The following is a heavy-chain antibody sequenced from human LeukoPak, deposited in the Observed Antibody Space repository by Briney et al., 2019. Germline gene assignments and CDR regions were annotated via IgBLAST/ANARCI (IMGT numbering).Heavy chain of an antibody. J-gene: IGHJ4*02. CDR1: GFTFSSSW. CDR2: INSDESIT. Sequence: GGSLRLSCAASGFTFSSSWMYWVRQAPGKGLVWVSRINSDESITTYADSVKGRFTISRDNAKNTLYLQMNSLRAEDTAVYYCAKGPDTSGLYSLDFWGQGTLVTVSS. D-gene: IGHD3-3*01. CDR3: AKGPDTSGLYSLDF. V-gene: IGHV3-74*01.